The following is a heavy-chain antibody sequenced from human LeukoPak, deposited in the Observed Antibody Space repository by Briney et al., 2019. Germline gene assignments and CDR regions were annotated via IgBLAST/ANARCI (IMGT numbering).Heavy chain of an antibody. J-gene: IGHJ6*02. CDR3: VKDRARGV. Sequence: PGGSLRLSCAASGFTFSSYAMGWIRQAPGKGLEWVSAISGSGVSTYYADSVKGRFTISRDNSKNTLYLQMNSLRAEDTAAYYCVKDRARGVWGQGTTVTVSS. V-gene: IGHV3-23*01. CDR2: ISGSGVST. CDR1: GFTFSSYA. D-gene: IGHD3-10*01.